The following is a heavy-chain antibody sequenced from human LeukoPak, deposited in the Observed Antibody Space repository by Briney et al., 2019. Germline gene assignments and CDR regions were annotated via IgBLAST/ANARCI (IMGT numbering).Heavy chain of an antibody. Sequence: PSQTLSLTCTVSGGSISSGGYNWSWIRQHPGKGLEWIGYIYYSGSTYYNPSLKSRVTISVDTSKNQFSLKLSSVTAADTAVYYCARVVAGHTVGYLWFDPWGQGTLVTVSS. V-gene: IGHV4-31*03. CDR2: IYYSGST. D-gene: IGHD6-19*01. CDR3: ARVVAGHTVGYLWFDP. J-gene: IGHJ5*02. CDR1: GGSISSGGYN.